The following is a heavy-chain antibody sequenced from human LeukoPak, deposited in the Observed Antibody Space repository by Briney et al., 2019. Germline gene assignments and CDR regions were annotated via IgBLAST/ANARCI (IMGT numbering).Heavy chain of an antibody. D-gene: IGHD3-22*01. CDR3: ASGSLGDSSGYYYFDY. J-gene: IGHJ4*02. CDR1: GGSISSYY. Sequence: SETLSLTCTVSGGSISSYYWSWIRQPPGKGLEWIGYIYYSGSTNYNPSLKSRVTMSVDTSKNQFSLKLSSVTAADTAVYYCASGSLGDSSGYYYFDYWGQGTLVTVSS. V-gene: IGHV4-59*12. CDR2: IYYSGST.